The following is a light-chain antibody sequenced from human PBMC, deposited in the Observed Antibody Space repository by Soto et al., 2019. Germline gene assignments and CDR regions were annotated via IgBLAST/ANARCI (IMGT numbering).Light chain of an antibody. CDR3: SSYGGTKTLVL. J-gene: IGLJ2*01. CDR1: SSDIGGYNY. CDR2: DVN. Sequence: QSALTQPASVSGSPGQSITISCTGTSSDIGGYNYVSWFQQHPGKARKLIIYDVNNRPSGVSNRFSGSKSGTTASLAISGLQAQDEAEYFCSSYGGTKTLVLFGVGTRSPS. V-gene: IGLV2-14*01.